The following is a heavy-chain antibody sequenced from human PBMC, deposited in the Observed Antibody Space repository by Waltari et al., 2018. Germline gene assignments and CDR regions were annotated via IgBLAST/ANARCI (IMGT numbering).Heavy chain of an antibody. D-gene: IGHD6-19*01. V-gene: IGHV3-53*01. CDR3: ARGGYSSGWEKNYFDY. Sequence: EVQLVESGGGLIQPGGSLRLSCAASGFTVSSNYMSWVRQAPGKGLEWVSVIYSGGSTYYSDSVKGRFTISRDNSKNTLYLQMNSLRAEDTAVYYCARGGYSSGWEKNYFDYWGQGTLVTVSS. J-gene: IGHJ4*02. CDR2: IYSGGST. CDR1: GFTVSSNY.